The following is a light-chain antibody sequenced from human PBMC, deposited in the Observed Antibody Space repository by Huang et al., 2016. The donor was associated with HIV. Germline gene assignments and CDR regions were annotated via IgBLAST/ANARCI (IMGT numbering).Light chain of an antibody. Sequence: DIVMTQSPLSLAVTPGESASISCRSSQSLLHSNGYNYLDWYLQKPGQSPQILIYMGSNRASGVPERFSGSGTGTEFTLKISRVEAEDVGVYYCMEALQTPLTFGPGTKVDIK. CDR2: MGS. CDR1: QSLLHSNGYNY. CDR3: MEALQTPLT. J-gene: IGKJ3*01. V-gene: IGKV2-28*01.